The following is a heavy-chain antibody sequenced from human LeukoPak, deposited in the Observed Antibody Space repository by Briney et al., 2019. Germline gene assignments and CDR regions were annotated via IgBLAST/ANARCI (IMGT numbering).Heavy chain of an antibody. V-gene: IGHV3-30*18. Sequence: GGSLRLSCAASGFTFSSYGMHWVRQAPGKGLEWVAVISYDGSNKYYADSVKGRFTISRDNSKNTLYPQMNSLRAEDTAVYYCAKEDEWELLLFDYWGQGTLVTVSS. D-gene: IGHD1-26*01. CDR1: GFTFSSYG. CDR3: AKEDEWELLLFDY. J-gene: IGHJ4*02. CDR2: ISYDGSNK.